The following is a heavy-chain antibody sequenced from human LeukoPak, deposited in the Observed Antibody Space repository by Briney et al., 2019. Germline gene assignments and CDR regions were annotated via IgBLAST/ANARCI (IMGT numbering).Heavy chain of an antibody. CDR1: GYTFTGYY. CDR2: INHNSGGT. J-gene: IGHJ5*02. CDR3: ARVVVGAIWSEFDP. D-gene: IGHD1-26*01. V-gene: IGHV1-2*02. Sequence: ASVTVSCKASGYTFTGYYMHWVRQAPGQGLEWMGLINHNSGGTNYAQKFQGRVTMNRDTSISTAYMELSRLRSDDTAVYYCARVVVGAIWSEFDPWGQGTLVTVSS.